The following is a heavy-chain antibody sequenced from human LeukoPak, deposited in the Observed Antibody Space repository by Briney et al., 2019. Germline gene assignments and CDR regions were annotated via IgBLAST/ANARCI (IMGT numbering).Heavy chain of an antibody. D-gene: IGHD6-13*01. CDR3: ARGFRYSSSWYREYYFDY. J-gene: IGHJ4*02. CDR2: IYYSGST. CDR1: GGSISSYY. Sequence: SETLSLTCTVSGGSISSYYWSWVRQPPGKGVEWVGYIYYSGSTNYNPSLKRRVTISVDTSKNQFSLKLSSVTAADTAVYYCARGFRYSSSWYREYYFDYWGQGTLVTVSS. V-gene: IGHV4-59*01.